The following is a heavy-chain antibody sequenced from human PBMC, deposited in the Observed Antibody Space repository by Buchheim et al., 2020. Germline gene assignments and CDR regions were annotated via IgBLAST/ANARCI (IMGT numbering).Heavy chain of an antibody. CDR3: ARGAELDYGDRLLDY. V-gene: IGHV4-30-4*01. J-gene: IGHJ4*02. CDR2: IYYSGST. Sequence: QVQLQESGPGLVKPSQTLSLTCTVSGGPISSGDYYWSWIRQPPGKGLEWIGYIYYSGSTYYNPSLKTRLTISVDTSKNHFSLKLSSLTAADTAVYYCARGAELDYGDRLLDYWGQGTL. CDR1: GGPISSGDYY. D-gene: IGHD4-17*01.